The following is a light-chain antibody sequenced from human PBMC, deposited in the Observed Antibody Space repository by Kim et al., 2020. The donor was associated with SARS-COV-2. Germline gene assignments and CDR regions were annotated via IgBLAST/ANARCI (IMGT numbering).Light chain of an antibody. Sequence: EIVLTQPPGTLSLSPGERATLSCRASQSVSSSYLAWYQQKPGQAPRIPIYGASSRATGIPDRFSGSGSGTDFTLTISRLEPEDFAGYYCQQYGSALWTFGQGTKVDIK. CDR2: GAS. J-gene: IGKJ1*01. CDR3: QQYGSALWT. CDR1: QSVSSSY. V-gene: IGKV3-20*01.